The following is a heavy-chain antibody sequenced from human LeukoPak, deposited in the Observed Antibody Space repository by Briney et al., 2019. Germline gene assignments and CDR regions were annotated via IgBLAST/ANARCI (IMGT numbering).Heavy chain of an antibody. D-gene: IGHD4-11*01. CDR1: GRSFSGYY. Sequence: PSETLSLTCAVYGRSFSGYYWSWIRQPPGKGLEWIGEINHSGSTNYNPSLKSRVTISVDTSKNQFSLKLSSVTAADTAVYYCARAPYSNYRNGVYFDYWGQGTLVTVSS. V-gene: IGHV4-34*01. CDR3: ARAPYSNYRNGVYFDY. CDR2: INHSGST. J-gene: IGHJ4*02.